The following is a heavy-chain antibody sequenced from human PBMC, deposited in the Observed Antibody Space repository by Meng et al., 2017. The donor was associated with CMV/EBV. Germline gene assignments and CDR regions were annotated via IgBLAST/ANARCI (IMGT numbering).Heavy chain of an antibody. CDR1: GFTFSSYA. V-gene: IGHV3-23*01. CDR3: ARVLRFLEWLPPDAFDI. J-gene: IGHJ3*02. CDR2: ISGSGGST. Sequence: GESLKISCAASGFTFSSYAMSWVRQAPGKGLEWVSAISGSGGSTYYADSVKGRFTISRDNSKNTLYLQMNSLRAEDTAVYYCARVLRFLEWLPPDAFDIWGQGTMVTVSS. D-gene: IGHD3-3*01.